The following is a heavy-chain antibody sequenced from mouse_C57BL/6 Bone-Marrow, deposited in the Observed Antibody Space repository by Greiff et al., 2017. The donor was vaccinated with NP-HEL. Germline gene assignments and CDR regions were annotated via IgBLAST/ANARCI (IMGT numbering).Heavy chain of an antibody. CDR3: AKEGYYGSDYYYMDY. CDR1: GYTFTGYR. D-gene: IGHD1-1*01. J-gene: IGHJ4*01. Sequence: QVQLQQPGAELVKPGASVKLSCKASGYTFTGYRMHWVKQRPGQGLEWIGMIHPNSGSTNYNEKFKSKATLTVDKSSSTAYMQLSSLTAEDSAVSDVAKEGYYGSDYYYMDYWGQGTSVTVSS. CDR2: IHPNSGST. V-gene: IGHV1-64*01.